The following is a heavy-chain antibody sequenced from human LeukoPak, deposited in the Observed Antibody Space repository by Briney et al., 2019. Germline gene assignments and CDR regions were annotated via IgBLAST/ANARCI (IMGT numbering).Heavy chain of an antibody. V-gene: IGHV1-3*01. CDR3: ARDAYSGSYRSGFDY. J-gene: IGHJ4*02. CDR2: INAGNGNT. CDR1: GYTFTSYA. Sequence: GASVKVSCKASGYTFTSYAMHWMRQAPGQRLEWMGWINAGNGNTKYSQKFQGRVTITRDTSASTAYMELSSLRSEDTAVYYCARDAYSGSYRSGFDYWGQGTLVTVSS. D-gene: IGHD1-26*01.